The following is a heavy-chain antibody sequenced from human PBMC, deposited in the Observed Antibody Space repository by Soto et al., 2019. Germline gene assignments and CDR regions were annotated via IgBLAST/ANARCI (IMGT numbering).Heavy chain of an antibody. Sequence: GVLRLSCAASGFTFSNAWMSWVRQGPGKGLEWVGLIKSKTYGETTDYSAPVKGRFTISRDDSKNTLYLQLNSLKNEDTAVYYCIHGSGWYDYWGQGTLVTVSS. V-gene: IGHV3-15*01. J-gene: IGHJ4*02. CDR2: IKSKTYGETT. CDR1: GFTFSNAW. D-gene: IGHD6-19*01. CDR3: IHGSGWYDY.